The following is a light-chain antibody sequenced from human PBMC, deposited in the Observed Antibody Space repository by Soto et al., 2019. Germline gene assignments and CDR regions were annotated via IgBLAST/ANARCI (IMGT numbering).Light chain of an antibody. CDR3: QQPPYT. CDR1: QTPRTF. CDR2: ATS. V-gene: IGKV1-39*01. J-gene: IGKJ3*01. Sequence: DIQMTQSPSSLSASVGDRVTMTCRASQTPRTFLNWYQQKPGKAPKLLIYATSTLQSGVPSRFSGRDSGADFTLTINNLQPEDFATYYCQQPPYTFGPGTKVDIK.